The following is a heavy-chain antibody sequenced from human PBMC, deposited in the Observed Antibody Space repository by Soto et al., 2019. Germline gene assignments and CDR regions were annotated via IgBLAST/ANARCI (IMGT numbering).Heavy chain of an antibody. V-gene: IGHV3-23*01. J-gene: IGHJ4*02. D-gene: IGHD3-22*01. CDR2: MSGDGRT. CDR1: VFTFSDSV. Sequence: WWSLRLCCLGSVFTFSDSVMAWVRHAPGKGLEWLSVMSGDGRTRYALSVTGRFTISRDNSKNTLYLQMRSLRAEDAVASHCVKWHTSNFDSLPFTGFDFWGQGTQVTVSS. CDR3: VKWHTSNFDSLPFTGFDF.